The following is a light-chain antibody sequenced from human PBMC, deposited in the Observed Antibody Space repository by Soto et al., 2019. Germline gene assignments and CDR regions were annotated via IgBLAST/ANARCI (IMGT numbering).Light chain of an antibody. CDR3: QQYNSYGT. Sequence: DLPMTQSPSPLSASVGGRVTITCRASQSISSWLAWYQQKPGKAPKLLIYDASSLESGVPSRFSGSGSGTEFTLTISSLQPDDFATYYCQQYNSYGTFGQGTKVDTK. J-gene: IGKJ1*01. CDR1: QSISSW. V-gene: IGKV1-5*01. CDR2: DAS.